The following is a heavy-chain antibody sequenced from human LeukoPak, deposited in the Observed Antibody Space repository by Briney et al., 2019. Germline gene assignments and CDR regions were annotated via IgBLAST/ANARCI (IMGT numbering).Heavy chain of an antibody. V-gene: IGHV1-2*02. CDR1: GFTFIGYY. D-gene: IGHD5-12*01. J-gene: IGHJ3*01. CDR3: AKDRARVGTMVDGFDV. CDR2: ISPNSGGT. Sequence: ASVKVSCKASGFTFIGYYLLWVRQAPGQGLEWMGWISPNSGGTKYAQQFQGRVTMTRDTSISTAYMELSRLRSDDTAVYYCAKDRARVGTMVDGFDVWGQGTMVSVSS.